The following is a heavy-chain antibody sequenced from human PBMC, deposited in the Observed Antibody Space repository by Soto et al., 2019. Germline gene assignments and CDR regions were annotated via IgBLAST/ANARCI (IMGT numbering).Heavy chain of an antibody. D-gene: IGHD2-21*02. CDR2: IYYSGST. Sequence: SETLSLTCTVSGGSISSGDYYWSWIRQPPGKGLEWIGYIYYSGSTYYNPSLKSRVTISVDTSKNQLSLRLSSVTAADTGVYYCAREYGGNSGRDYWGQGTLATVSS. J-gene: IGHJ4*02. CDR1: GGSISSGDYY. V-gene: IGHV4-30-4*01. CDR3: AREYGGNSGRDY.